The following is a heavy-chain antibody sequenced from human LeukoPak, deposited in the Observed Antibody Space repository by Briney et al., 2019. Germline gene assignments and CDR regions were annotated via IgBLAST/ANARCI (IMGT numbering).Heavy chain of an antibody. Sequence: QPGGSLRLSCAASGFTFSSYNMNRVRQAPGKGLAWVSFLSYSSRARYYADSVKGRFPISRDNFKDSLYLQMDSLRAEDTAVYYCARAYCSSTSCFGWGQGTLVTVSS. CDR2: LSYSSRAR. V-gene: IGHV3-48*01. J-gene: IGHJ4*02. D-gene: IGHD2-2*01. CDR1: GFTFSSYN. CDR3: ARAYCSSTSCFG.